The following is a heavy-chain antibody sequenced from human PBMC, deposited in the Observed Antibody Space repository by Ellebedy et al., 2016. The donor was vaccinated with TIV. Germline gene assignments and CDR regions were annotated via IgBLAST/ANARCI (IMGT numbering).Heavy chain of an antibody. CDR3: ARDLGCRSTSCYDGHYYHYYMDV. J-gene: IGHJ6*03. D-gene: IGHD2-2*01. CDR1: GFTFADSR. Sequence: PGGSLRLSCAAYGFTFADSRMTWVRQVTGKGLEWVSGIPWNGGRTGYAVSVKGRFTISRDNAKNSLYLQMNSLRAEDTAVYYCARDLGCRSTSCYDGHYYHYYMDVWGKGTTVTVS. V-gene: IGHV3-20*04. CDR2: IPWNGGRT.